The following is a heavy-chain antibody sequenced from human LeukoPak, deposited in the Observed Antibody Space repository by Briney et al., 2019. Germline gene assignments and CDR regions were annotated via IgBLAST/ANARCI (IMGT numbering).Heavy chain of an antibody. J-gene: IGHJ6*03. CDR2: INTGGSST. CDR3: ARKPPFYYYMDV. CDR1: GFTFSSYW. Sequence: PGGSLRLSCAASGFTFSSYWMHCVRQAPGKGLVWVSRINTGGSSTNYADSVKGRFTISRDNAKNTLYLQMNSLRAEDTAVYYCARKPPFYYYMDVWGKGTTVTVSS. V-gene: IGHV3-74*01.